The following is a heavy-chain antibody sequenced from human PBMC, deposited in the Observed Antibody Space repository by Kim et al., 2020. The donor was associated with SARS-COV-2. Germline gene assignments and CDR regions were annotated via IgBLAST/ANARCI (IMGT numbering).Heavy chain of an antibody. Sequence: FPGRVTITADESTSTAYMELSSLRSEDTAVYYCARVPLYYYDSSGYYLDIWGQGTMVTVSS. D-gene: IGHD3-22*01. CDR3: ARVPLYYYDSSGYYLDI. J-gene: IGHJ3*02. V-gene: IGHV1-69*01.